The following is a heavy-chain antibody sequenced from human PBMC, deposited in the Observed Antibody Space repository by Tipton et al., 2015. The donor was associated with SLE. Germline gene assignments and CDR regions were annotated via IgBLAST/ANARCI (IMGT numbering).Heavy chain of an antibody. CDR3: ARDRGSGSYVDY. J-gene: IGHJ4*02. Sequence: TLSLTCAVYGGSFSGYYWSWIRQPPGKGLEWIGEINHSGSTNYNPSLKSRVTISVDTSKNQFSLKLSSVTAADTAVYYCARDRGSGSYVDYWGQGTLVTVSS. D-gene: IGHD3-10*01. V-gene: IGHV4-34*01. CDR1: GGSFSGYY. CDR2: INHSGST.